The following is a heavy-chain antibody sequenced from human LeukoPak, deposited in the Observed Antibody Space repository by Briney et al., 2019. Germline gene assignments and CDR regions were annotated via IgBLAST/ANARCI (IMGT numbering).Heavy chain of an antibody. V-gene: IGHV4-61*02. CDR1: GGSISSGSYY. Sequence: PSETLSLTCTVSGGSISSGSYYWSWIRQPAGKGLEWIGRIYTSGSTNYNPSLKSRVTISVDTSKNQFSLKLSSVTAADTAVYYCAREIKYSAGYYMDVWGKGTTVTVSS. J-gene: IGHJ6*03. D-gene: IGHD4-11*01. CDR2: IYTSGST. CDR3: AREIKYSAGYYMDV.